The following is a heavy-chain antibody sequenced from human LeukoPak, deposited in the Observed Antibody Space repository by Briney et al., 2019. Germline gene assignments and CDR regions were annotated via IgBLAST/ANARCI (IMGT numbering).Heavy chain of an antibody. D-gene: IGHD1-26*01. CDR1: GYTFTSYY. CDR3: AKCSRQWEPFDAFDI. J-gene: IGHJ3*02. V-gene: IGHV1-46*01. CDR2: INPSGGST. Sequence: ASVKVSCKASGYTFTSYYMHWVRQAPGQGLGWMGIINPSGGSTSYAQKFQGRVTMTRDMSTSTVYMELSSLRSEDTAVYYCAKCSRQWEPFDAFDIWGQGTMVTVSS.